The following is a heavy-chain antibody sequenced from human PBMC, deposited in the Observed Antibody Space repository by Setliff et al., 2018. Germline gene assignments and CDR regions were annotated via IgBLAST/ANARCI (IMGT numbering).Heavy chain of an antibody. CDR2: ISHEGSTK. CDR3: ATSTITTYYFDY. CDR1: GFTFSSYG. V-gene: IGHV3-33*05. Sequence: GSLRLSCAASGFTFSSYGMHWVRQAPGKGLEWVAIISHEGSTKYYADSVKGRFTISRDNSRNTLYLQMKSLRAEDTAIYYCATSTITTYYFDYWGHGTLVTVSS. D-gene: IGHD4-4*01. J-gene: IGHJ4*01.